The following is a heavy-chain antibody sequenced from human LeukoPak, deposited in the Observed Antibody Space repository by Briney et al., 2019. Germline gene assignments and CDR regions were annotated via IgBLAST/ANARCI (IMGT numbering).Heavy chain of an antibody. CDR3: AKCSRVDWLPIDY. CDR1: AFTFSNYA. D-gene: IGHD3-9*01. CDR2: ISGSGGST. J-gene: IGHJ4*02. V-gene: IGHV3-23*01. Sequence: GTSLRLSCAASAFTFSNYAMTWVRQAPGKGLEWVSAISGSGGSTYYANSVKGRFTISRDNSKNTLYLQMSSLRADDTAVYYCAKCSRVDWLPIDYWGRGTLVTVSS.